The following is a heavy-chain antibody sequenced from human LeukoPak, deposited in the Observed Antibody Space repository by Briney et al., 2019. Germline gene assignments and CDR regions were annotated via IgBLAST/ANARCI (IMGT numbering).Heavy chain of an antibody. CDR1: GFAFSSYV. D-gene: IGHD3-10*01. CDR2: IPYDGSNK. J-gene: IGHJ6*02. Sequence: PGGSLRLSCAASGFAFSSYVMHWVRQAPGKGLEWVAEIPYDGSNKYYADSVKRRFTISRDNSKISLYLQMNSLRAEDTAVYYCARDRGFGELLSDYFYDYVMDVWGQGTTVTVSS. CDR3: ARDRGFGELLSDYFYDYVMDV. V-gene: IGHV3-30*04.